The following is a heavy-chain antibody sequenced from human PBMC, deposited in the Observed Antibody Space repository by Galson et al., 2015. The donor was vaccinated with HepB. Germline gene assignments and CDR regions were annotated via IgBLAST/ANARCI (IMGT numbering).Heavy chain of an antibody. CDR3: ARVATLITADVDY. V-gene: IGHV3-48*04. D-gene: IGHD3-16*01. Sequence: SLRLSCAVSGFTFSSYSMNWVRQAPGKGLEWVSYISSTSTTIYYADSVKGRFTTSRDNAKNSLYLQMDSLRAEDTAVYYCARVATLITADVDYWGQGTLVTVSS. CDR1: GFTFSSYS. CDR2: ISSTSTTI. J-gene: IGHJ4*02.